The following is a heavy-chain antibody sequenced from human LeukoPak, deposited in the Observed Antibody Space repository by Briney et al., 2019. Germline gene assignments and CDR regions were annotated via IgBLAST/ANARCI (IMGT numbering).Heavy chain of an antibody. Sequence: PSLTLSLTCAVSGGSISTSNWWTWVRQPPGKGLEWIGEISHSGTTNYNPSLKSRVTISVDKSKNQFSLKLSSVTAADTAVYYRARDDFDSRASDIWGQGTMVTVSS. J-gene: IGHJ3*02. CDR1: GGSISTSNW. V-gene: IGHV4-4*02. CDR3: ARDDFDSRASDI. D-gene: IGHD3-22*01. CDR2: ISHSGTT.